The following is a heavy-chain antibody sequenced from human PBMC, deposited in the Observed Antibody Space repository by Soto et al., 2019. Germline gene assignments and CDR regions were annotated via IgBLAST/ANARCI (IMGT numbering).Heavy chain of an antibody. J-gene: IGHJ4*02. Sequence: GSLRLSCGASGFTFSDDYMSWIRQAPGKGLEWVSYISSSGGTIYYADSVKGRFTIPRDNAKNSLFLQMNSLRADDTAVYYCARANAPYYYDSSGYPDYWGQGTLVTVSS. D-gene: IGHD3-22*01. CDR3: ARANAPYYYDSSGYPDY. V-gene: IGHV3-11*01. CDR2: ISSSGGTI. CDR1: GFTFSDDY.